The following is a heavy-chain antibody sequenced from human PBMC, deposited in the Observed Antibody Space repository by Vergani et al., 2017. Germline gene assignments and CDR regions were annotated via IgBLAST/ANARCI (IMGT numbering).Heavy chain of an antibody. Sequence: QVQLVESGGGVVQPGRSLRLSCVASGFAFRTYGMHWVRQAPCKGLEWVAIIWYDGSNTYYADSVKGRFTVSRDNSRNTLFLQMNSLRVEDTAVYYCARSRYDSSGFSTIFRYWGQGTRVTVS. J-gene: IGHJ4*02. CDR1: GFAFRTYG. V-gene: IGHV3-33*01. D-gene: IGHD3-22*01. CDR2: IWYDGSNT. CDR3: ARSRYDSSGFSTIFRY.